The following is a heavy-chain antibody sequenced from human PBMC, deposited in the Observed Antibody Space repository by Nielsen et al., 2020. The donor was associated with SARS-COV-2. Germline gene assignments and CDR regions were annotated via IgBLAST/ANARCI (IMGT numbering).Heavy chain of an antibody. CDR1: GGSISTYY. D-gene: IGHD1-1*01. CDR2: IYSTGST. CDR3: ASQPTRRTGTQYYYYYGMDV. V-gene: IGHV4-59*01. Sequence: SETLSLTCTVSGGSISTYYWSWIRQPPGKGLEWIGYIYSTGSTNYSPSLKSRVTISVDTSKNQFSLKLTSVTAADTAVYYCASQPTRRTGTQYYYYYGMDVWGQGTTVTVSS. J-gene: IGHJ6*02.